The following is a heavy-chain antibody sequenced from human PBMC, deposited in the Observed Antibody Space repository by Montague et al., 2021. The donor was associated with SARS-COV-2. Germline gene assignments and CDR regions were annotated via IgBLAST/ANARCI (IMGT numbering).Heavy chain of an antibody. D-gene: IGHD4-11*01. V-gene: IGHV4-59*08. CDR3: ARHLSVTTVTSHMYHYAMDV. CDR2: IYYSGST. J-gene: IGHJ6*02. Sequence: SETLSLTCCVSGDSISDYSWSWIRQSPGKGLEWIGYIYYSGSTNYNPSLTSRLTISVDTSKNQVSLKLTSVTAADTAVYYCARHLSVTTVTSHMYHYAMDVWGQGTTVTVSS. CDR1: GDSISDYS.